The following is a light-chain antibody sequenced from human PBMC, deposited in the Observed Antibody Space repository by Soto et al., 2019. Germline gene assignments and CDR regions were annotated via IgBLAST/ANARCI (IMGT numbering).Light chain of an antibody. Sequence: VLTQSPVTLSLSPFGRTTTSCRASQSVSRRLAWYQQRPGQSPRLLISGASMRASGVPVRFIGSGSGTDFTLTITRLEPEDFAVYYCQQYGGSPITFGLGTRLEI. CDR2: GAS. J-gene: IGKJ5*01. V-gene: IGKV3-20*01. CDR3: QQYGGSPIT. CDR1: QSVSRR.